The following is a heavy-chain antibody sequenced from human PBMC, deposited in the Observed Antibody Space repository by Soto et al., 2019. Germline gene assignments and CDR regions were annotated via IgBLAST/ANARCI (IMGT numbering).Heavy chain of an antibody. CDR3: TRVGDYYGDYMMWYFDL. Sequence: SETLSLTCLGSGQNIKTNYWWAWVRQSPGKGLEWIGEIYHSGSAIYTPSLKNRVTLSLDGSKNQFSLNVNSVTAADTAVYYCTRVGDYYGDYMMWYFDLWGRGTLVTVSS. CDR2: IYHSGSA. CDR1: GQNIKTNYW. V-gene: IGHV4-4*02. D-gene: IGHD4-17*01. J-gene: IGHJ2*01.